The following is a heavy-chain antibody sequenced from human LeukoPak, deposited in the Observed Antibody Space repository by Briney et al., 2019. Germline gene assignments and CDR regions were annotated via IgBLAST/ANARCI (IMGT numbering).Heavy chain of an antibody. J-gene: IGHJ1*01. V-gene: IGHV3-23*01. CDR2: ISSSGSNT. CDR3: AKSSRNSSSWSEYFQH. D-gene: IGHD6-13*01. CDR1: GFTFSSYA. Sequence: GGSLRLSCAASGFTFSSYAMSWVRQAPGKGLEWVSSISSSGSNTYYADSVKGRFTISRDNSKNTLYLQMNSLRAEDTAVYYCAKSSRNSSSWSEYFQHWGQGTLVTVSS.